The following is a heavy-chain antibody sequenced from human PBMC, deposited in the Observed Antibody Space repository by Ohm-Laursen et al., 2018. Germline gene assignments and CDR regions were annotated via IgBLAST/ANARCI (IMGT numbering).Heavy chain of an antibody. CDR2: ISSSSSYI. CDR1: GFTFSDYY. J-gene: IGHJ4*02. Sequence: GSLRLSCAASGFTFSDYYMSWIRQAPGKGLEWVSSISSSSSYIYYADSVKGRFTISRDNAKNSLYLQMNSLRAEDTAVYYCARDLDYYDSSGYLFDYWGQGTLVTVSS. CDR3: ARDLDYYDSSGYLFDY. D-gene: IGHD3-22*01. V-gene: IGHV3-11*06.